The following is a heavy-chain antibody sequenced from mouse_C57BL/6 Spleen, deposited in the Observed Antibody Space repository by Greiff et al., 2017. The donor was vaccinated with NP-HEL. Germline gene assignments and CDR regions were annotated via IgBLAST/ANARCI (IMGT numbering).Heavy chain of an antibody. V-gene: IGHV1-59*01. J-gene: IGHJ2*01. CDR1: GYTFTSYW. CDR2: IDPSDSYT. Sequence: QVQLQQPGAELVRPGTSVKLSCKASGYTFTSYWMHWVKQRPGQCLEWIGVIDPSDSYTNYNQKFKGKATLTVDTSSSTAYMQLSSLTSEDSAVYYCARSPYYYGSYYFDYWGQGTTLTVSS. CDR3: ARSPYYYGSYYFDY. D-gene: IGHD1-1*01.